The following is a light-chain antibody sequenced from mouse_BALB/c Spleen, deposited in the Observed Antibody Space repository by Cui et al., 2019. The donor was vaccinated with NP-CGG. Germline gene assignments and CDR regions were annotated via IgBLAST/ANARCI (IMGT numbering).Light chain of an antibody. CDR1: TGAVTPSNY. V-gene: IGLV1*01. J-gene: IGLJ1*01. CDR2: GTN. Sequence: AVVTQASALTTSPGETVTLTCRSSTGAVTPSNYANWVQEKPDHLFTGLIGGTNNRAPGVPARFSGSLIGDKAALTITGAQTEDETIYFCALWYSNHWVFGGGTKLTVL. CDR3: ALWYSNHWV.